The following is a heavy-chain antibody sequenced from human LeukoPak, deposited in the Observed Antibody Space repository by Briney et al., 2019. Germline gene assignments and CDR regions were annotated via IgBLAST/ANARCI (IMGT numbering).Heavy chain of an antibody. V-gene: IGHV1-18*01. CDR1: GYTCINFG. D-gene: IGHD2/OR15-2a*01. CDR3: ARDGNSTDDY. Sequence: ASVKVSCKASGYTCINFGSNWLRQAPGQGREWMGWISGNNDNPNYGQKFQGRFTVTTDSSTNTAYMELTNLRFDDTAVYYCARDGNSTDDYWGQGTLVTVSS. CDR2: ISGNNDNP. J-gene: IGHJ4*02.